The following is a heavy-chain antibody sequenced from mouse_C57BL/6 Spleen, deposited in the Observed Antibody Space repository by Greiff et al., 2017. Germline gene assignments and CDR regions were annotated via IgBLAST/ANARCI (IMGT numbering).Heavy chain of an antibody. CDR2: ISDGGSYT. CDR3: ARDGSYAMDY. Sequence: EVKLQESGGGLVKPGGSLKLSCAASGFTFSSYAMSWVRQTPEKRLEWVATISDGGSYTYYPDNVKGRFTISRDNAKNNLYLQMSHLKSEDTAMYYCARDGSYAMDYWGQGTSVTVSS. J-gene: IGHJ4*01. CDR1: GFTFSSYA. V-gene: IGHV5-4*01. D-gene: IGHD2-2*01.